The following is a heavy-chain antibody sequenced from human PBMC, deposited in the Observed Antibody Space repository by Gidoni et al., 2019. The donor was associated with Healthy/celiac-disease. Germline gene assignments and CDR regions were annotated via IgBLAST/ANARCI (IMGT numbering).Heavy chain of an antibody. CDR1: GGTFSSYA. CDR2: IIPIFGTA. J-gene: IGHJ6*03. Sequence: QVQLVQSGAEVKKPGSSVKVSCKASGGTFSSYAISWVRQSPGQGLEWMGGIIPIFGTANYAQKFQGRVTITADESTSTAYMELSSLRSEDTAVYYCARVGTPRYGQYQLPGRSYYYYMDVWGKGTTVTVSS. V-gene: IGHV1-69*01. D-gene: IGHD2-2*01. CDR3: ARVGTPRYGQYQLPGRSYYYYMDV.